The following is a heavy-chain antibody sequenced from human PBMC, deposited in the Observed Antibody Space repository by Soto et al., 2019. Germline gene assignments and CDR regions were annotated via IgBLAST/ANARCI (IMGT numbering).Heavy chain of an antibody. CDR1: GGSISSGDYY. V-gene: IGHV4-30-4*01. Sequence: QVQLQESGPGLVKPSQTLSLTCTVSGGSISSGDYYWSWIRQPPGKGLEWIGYIYYSGSTYYNPSLKSRVTISVDTSKNQFSLKLSSVTAADTAVYYCARGEEEAAAGTGGAFDIWGQGTMVTVSS. D-gene: IGHD6-13*01. CDR3: ARGEEEAAAGTGGAFDI. CDR2: IYYSGST. J-gene: IGHJ3*02.